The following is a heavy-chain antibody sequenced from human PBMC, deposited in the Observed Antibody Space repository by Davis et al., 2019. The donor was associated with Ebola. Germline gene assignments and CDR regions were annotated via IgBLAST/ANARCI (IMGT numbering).Heavy chain of an antibody. CDR1: GFTFRSYS. CDR3: ARGGPNWNWLTVFDY. Sequence: GESLKIPCAASGFTFRSYSMNWVRQAPGKGLEWISYISSSSSTIYYADSVKGRFTISRDNAKNSLYLQMNSLRDEDTAVYYCARGGPNWNWLTVFDYWGQGTLVTVSS. CDR2: ISSSSSTI. V-gene: IGHV3-48*02. D-gene: IGHD1-7*01. J-gene: IGHJ4*02.